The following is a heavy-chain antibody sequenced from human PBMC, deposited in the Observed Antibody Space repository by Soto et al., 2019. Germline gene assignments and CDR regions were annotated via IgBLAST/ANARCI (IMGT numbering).Heavy chain of an antibody. CDR3: ARDVRDSCGGPSCIYFAF. Sequence: QVQLVQSGAEVKEPGASVRVSCKASGYTFSSYGFSWVRQAPGQGLEWVAWISANSGDTNSAQKFQGRVTLTTDTSTSTAYMDLRSLTSDDTAIYYCARDVRDSCGGPSCIYFAFWGQGTLVTVSS. J-gene: IGHJ4*02. CDR2: ISANSGDT. V-gene: IGHV1-18*01. CDR1: GYTFSSYG. D-gene: IGHD2-21*01.